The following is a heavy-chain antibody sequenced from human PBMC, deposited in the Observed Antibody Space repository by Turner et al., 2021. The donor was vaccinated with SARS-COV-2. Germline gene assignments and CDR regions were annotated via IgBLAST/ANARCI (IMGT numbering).Heavy chain of an antibody. CDR3: AKRRYTYSSGWTDY. Sequence: EVQLLESGGGLVQPGGSPRLSLAASGFTFSSYAMTWVRQAPGKGLEWVSTISGSGGSTYYADSVKGRFTISRDNSKNTLYLQMNSLRAEDTAVYYCAKRRYTYSSGWTDYWGQGTLVTVSS. CDR1: GFTFSSYA. D-gene: IGHD6-19*01. V-gene: IGHV3-23*01. CDR2: ISGSGGST. J-gene: IGHJ4*02.